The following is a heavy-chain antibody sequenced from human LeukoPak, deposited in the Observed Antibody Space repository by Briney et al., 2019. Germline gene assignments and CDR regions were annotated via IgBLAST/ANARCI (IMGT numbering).Heavy chain of an antibody. Sequence: GESLKISCKGSGYSSTSSWIGWVRQMPGKGLDWMGIIYLGDSETRYSPSFQGQVTISADKSINTAYLQWGSLKASDTAMYYCARHPSYTSGWPLDYWGQGTLVIVSS. CDR3: ARHPSYTSGWPLDY. CDR2: IYLGDSET. J-gene: IGHJ4*02. D-gene: IGHD6-19*01. CDR1: GYSSTSSW. V-gene: IGHV5-51*01.